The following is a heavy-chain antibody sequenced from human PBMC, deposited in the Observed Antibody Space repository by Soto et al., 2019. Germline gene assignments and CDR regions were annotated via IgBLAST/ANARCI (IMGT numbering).Heavy chain of an antibody. D-gene: IGHD3-16*01. V-gene: IGHV1-69*02. CDR1: GGTFSSYT. J-gene: IGHJ4*02. Sequence: QVQLVQSGAEVKKPGSSVKVSCKASGGTFSSYTISWVRQAPGQGLEWMGRIIPILGIANYAQKLQGRVTITADKSTSTAYMELSSLRSEDTAVYYCARVDSAGPGGYYFDYWGQGTLVTVSS. CDR3: ARVDSAGPGGYYFDY. CDR2: IIPILGIA.